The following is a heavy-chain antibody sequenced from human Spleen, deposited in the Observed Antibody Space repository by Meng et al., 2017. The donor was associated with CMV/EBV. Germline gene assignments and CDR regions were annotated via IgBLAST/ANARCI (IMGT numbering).Heavy chain of an antibody. CDR3: ARSSGYYDYYYYGMDV. V-gene: IGHV3-21*03. D-gene: IGHD3-22*01. CDR2: ISSSSSYI. J-gene: IGHJ6*02. CDR1: AFTFNTYS. Sequence: GESLKISCAASAFTFNTYSMNWVRQAPGKGLEWVSSISSSSSYIYYADSVKGRFTISRDNSKNSLYLQMNSLRAEDTACYYCARSSGYYDYYYYGMDVWGQGTTVTVSS.